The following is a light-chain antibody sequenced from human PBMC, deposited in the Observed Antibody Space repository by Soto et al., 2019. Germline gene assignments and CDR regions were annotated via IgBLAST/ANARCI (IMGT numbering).Light chain of an antibody. CDR2: ATS. Sequence: DIQMTQSPSSLSASVGDRVTITCRASQSISSYLNWYQQKPGKAPKLLIYATSSFQSGVPSRFSGSGSGKDFTLTISSLQPEDFATYYCQQSYSTPPWTFGQGTKVEIK. J-gene: IGKJ1*01. CDR1: QSISSY. CDR3: QQSYSTPPWT. V-gene: IGKV1-39*01.